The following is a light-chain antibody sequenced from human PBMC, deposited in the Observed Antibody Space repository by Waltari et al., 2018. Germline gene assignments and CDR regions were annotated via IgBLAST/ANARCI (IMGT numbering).Light chain of an antibody. J-gene: IGKJ4*01. CDR1: QDISRW. V-gene: IGKV1-12*01. CDR2: TAS. CDR3: QQGNDFPLT. Sequence: DIQMTQSPSSVSASVGDRVTITCRASQDISRWLAWSQHKAGKAPKFLKNTASTLQSGVPSRFGCNGSGTDFTLTISSLQPEDFATYYCQQGNDFPLTFGGGTKVEI.